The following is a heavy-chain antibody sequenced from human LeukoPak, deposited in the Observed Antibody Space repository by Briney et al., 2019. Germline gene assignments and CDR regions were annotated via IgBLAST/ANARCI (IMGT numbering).Heavy chain of an antibody. CDR1: GASISGGTYY. D-gene: IGHD1-26*01. Sequence: SETLSLTCNVSGASISGGTYYWGWIRRPPGKGLEWIGSIYYTGSTYDNPSLKSRVTISVDTSKNQFSLKLSSVTAADTAVYYCARRGGSGRAFDYWGQGTLVTVSS. J-gene: IGHJ4*02. CDR3: ARRGGSGRAFDY. CDR2: IYYTGST. V-gene: IGHV4-39*01.